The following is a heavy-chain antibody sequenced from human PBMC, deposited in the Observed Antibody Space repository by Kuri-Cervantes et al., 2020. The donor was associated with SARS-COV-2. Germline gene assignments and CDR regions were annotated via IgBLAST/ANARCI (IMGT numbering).Heavy chain of an antibody. V-gene: IGHV4-61*02. CDR2: IYTSGST. J-gene: IGHJ6*02. D-gene: IGHD1-26*01. CDR1: GGSISSGSYY. Sequence: TLSLTCTVSGGSISSGSYYWSWIRQPAGKGLEWIGRIYTSGSTNYNPSLKSRVTISVDTSKNQFSLKLSSVTAADTAVYYCARGTVGAPGGGMDVWGQGTTVTVSS. CDR3: ARGTVGAPGGGMDV.